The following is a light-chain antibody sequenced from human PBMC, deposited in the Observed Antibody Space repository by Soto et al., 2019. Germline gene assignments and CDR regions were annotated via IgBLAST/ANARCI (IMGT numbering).Light chain of an antibody. Sequence: EIVLTQSPATLSLSPGERATLSCRASQSVSSYLAWYQQKPGQAPSLLIYDASNRATGIPARFSGSGSGTHFTRTISSLEPEDVAVYYCQQRSNWPLTFGGGTKVEI. CDR2: DAS. J-gene: IGKJ4*01. V-gene: IGKV3-11*01. CDR3: QQRSNWPLT. CDR1: QSVSSY.